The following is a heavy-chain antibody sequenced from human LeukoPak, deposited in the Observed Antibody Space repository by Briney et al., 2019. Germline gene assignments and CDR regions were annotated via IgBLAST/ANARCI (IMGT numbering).Heavy chain of an antibody. CDR3: ARGMVLVSTPFDH. CDR2: IYNSGST. Sequence: SETLSLTCTVPGGSISSSSYYWGWIRQPPGKGLEWIGYIYNSGSTNYDPSLKSRVTISMDMSKNQFSLKLTSLTAADTAVYYCARGMVLVSTPFDHWGQGTLVTVSS. D-gene: IGHD2/OR15-2a*01. CDR1: GGSISSSSYY. J-gene: IGHJ4*02. V-gene: IGHV4-61*05.